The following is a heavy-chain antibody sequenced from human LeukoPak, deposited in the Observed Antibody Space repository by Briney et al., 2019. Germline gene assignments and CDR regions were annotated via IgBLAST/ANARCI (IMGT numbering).Heavy chain of an antibody. CDR3: ARDIVVTPGSMDY. J-gene: IGHJ4*02. V-gene: IGHV4-59*06. Sequence: SETLSLTCAVSGGSISSYYWSWIRQPPGKGLEWIGYIYYSGSTYYNPSLKSQVTISVDTSKNQFSLKLSSVTAADTAVYYCARDIVVTPGSMDYWGQGTLVTVSS. D-gene: IGHD4-23*01. CDR2: IYYSGST. CDR1: GGSISSYY.